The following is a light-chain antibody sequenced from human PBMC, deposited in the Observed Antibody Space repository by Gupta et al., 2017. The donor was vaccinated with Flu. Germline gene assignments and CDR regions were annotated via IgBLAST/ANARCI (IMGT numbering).Light chain of an antibody. J-gene: IGLJ1*01. Sequence: SYELTQPPSVSVSPGQTATTTCSGDSLSKQNAYWFQQKPGQAPVLVIYKDTERPSGIPERFSGSSSGTRVTLTISGVQAEDEADYYCQSSDSSDTYVFGTGTKVTVL. CDR3: QSSDSSDTYV. V-gene: IGLV3-25*02. CDR2: KDT. CDR1: SLSKQN.